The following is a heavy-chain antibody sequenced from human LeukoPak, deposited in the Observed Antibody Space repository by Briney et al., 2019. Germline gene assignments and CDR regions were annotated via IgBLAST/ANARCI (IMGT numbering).Heavy chain of an antibody. CDR3: AKVAIEDVDGYNFFDY. V-gene: IGHV3-23*01. CDR2: ISGSGGST. J-gene: IGHJ4*02. D-gene: IGHD5-24*01. Sequence: GGSLRLSCAASGFTFSSYGMSWVRQAPGKGLEWVSAISGSGGSTYYADSVKGRFTISRDNSKNTLYLQMNSLRAEDTAVYYCAKVAIEDVDGYNFFDYWGQGTLVTVSS. CDR1: GFTFSSYG.